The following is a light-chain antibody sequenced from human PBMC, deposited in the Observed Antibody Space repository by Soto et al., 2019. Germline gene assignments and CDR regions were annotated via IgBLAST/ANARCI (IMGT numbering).Light chain of an antibody. CDR3: QQYHYSRFT. CDR1: QTVSSSY. J-gene: IGKJ5*01. CDR2: GAS. Sequence: EIVLTQSPGTLSLSPGEGATLSCGASQTVSSSYLAWYQQKPGQAPRLLIYGASSRATGIPDRFSGSGSGTDFTLTISRLEPEDFAVYYCQQYHYSRFTFGQGTRLEIK. V-gene: IGKV3-20*01.